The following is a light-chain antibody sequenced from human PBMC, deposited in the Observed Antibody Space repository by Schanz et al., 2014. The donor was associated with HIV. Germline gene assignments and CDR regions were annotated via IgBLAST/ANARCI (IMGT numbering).Light chain of an antibody. J-gene: IGLJ1*01. CDR1: SNDVGGYNY. V-gene: IGLV2-14*01. CDR2: GVD. CDR3: SSYTSSSTLDV. Sequence: QSALTQPPSASGSPGQSVTISCSGTSNDVGGYNYVSWYQQHPGQVPKLMIYGVDKRPSGVSNRFSGSKSGNTASLTISGLQAEDEADYYCSSYTSSSTLDVFGTGTKLTVL.